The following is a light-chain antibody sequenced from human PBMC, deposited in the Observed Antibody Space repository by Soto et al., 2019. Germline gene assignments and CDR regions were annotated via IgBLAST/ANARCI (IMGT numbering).Light chain of an antibody. CDR1: SSNIGSNT. CDR2: SNN. V-gene: IGLV1-44*01. J-gene: IGLJ1*01. CDR3: AAWDDSPSYV. Sequence: QSVLTQPPSASGTPGQRVTISCSGTSSNIGSNTVNWYQQLPGTAPKLLIYSNNQRPSGVPVRFSGSKSGTSASLAISGLQSEDEADYYCAAWDDSPSYVFGTGTKVTVL.